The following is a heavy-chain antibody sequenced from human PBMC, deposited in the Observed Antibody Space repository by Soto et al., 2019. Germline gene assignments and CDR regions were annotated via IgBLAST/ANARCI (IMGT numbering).Heavy chain of an antibody. Sequence: QLQLQESGAGLVKSSETLSLTCTVSGDSISSSSYYVGWIREPPRKGLEWIGSIYYSGSTYYKPPLKRRVTISLDTTRIHSSVILISVTAADTAVDYCSRQCYYSSDYFDYWGQGTLVTVSS. J-gene: IGHJ4*02. V-gene: IGHV4-39*01. CDR1: GDSISSSSYY. D-gene: IGHD3-22*01. CDR3: SRQCYYSSDYFDY. CDR2: IYYSGST.